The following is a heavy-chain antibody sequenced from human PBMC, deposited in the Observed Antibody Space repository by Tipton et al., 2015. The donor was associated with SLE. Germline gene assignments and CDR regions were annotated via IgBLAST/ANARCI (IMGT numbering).Heavy chain of an antibody. CDR2: INHSGST. V-gene: IGHV4-34*01. CDR3: ASLRTEYYYGSRADY. CDR1: GESFSGYY. J-gene: IGHJ4*02. Sequence: LRLFCAVYGESFSGYYWSWIRQPPGKGLEWIGEINHSGSTNYNPSLKSRVTISVDTSRNQFSLKLSSVTAADTAVYYCASLRTEYYYGSRADYWGQGTLVTVSS. D-gene: IGHD3-10*01.